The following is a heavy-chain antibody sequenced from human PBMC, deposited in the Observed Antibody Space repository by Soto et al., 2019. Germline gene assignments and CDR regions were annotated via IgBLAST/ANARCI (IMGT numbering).Heavy chain of an antibody. V-gene: IGHV2-5*02. Sequence: QITLKESGPTLVKPTQTLTLTCTFSGFSLSTTGVAVGWIRQPPGKALQWLATIYLEDDKRYSPSLHSSLAITRDTSKNQVGLTVTNMDPVDTATYYCAHTYPPYYRDSSGYYTRLEYFQHWGQGTLVTVSS. CDR2: IYLEDDK. CDR3: AHTYPPYYRDSSGYYTRLEYFQH. CDR1: GFSLSTTGVA. J-gene: IGHJ1*01. D-gene: IGHD3-22*01.